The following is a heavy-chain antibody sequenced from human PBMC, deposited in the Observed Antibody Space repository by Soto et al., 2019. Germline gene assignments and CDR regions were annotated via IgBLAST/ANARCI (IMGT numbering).Heavy chain of an antibody. D-gene: IGHD3-16*01. Sequence: QVQLQESGPGLVKPSETLSLTCAVSGGPITTTTWWAWVRLPPGKGREWIGELHHDGTTNYNPSLESRITMSLDKSNTPSSLKRTSVTAADTAIYYCATQTISYTWGVWGRGTTVTVSS. CDR2: LHHDGTT. V-gene: IGHV4-4*02. CDR3: ATQTISYTWGV. J-gene: IGHJ6*02. CDR1: GGPITTTTW.